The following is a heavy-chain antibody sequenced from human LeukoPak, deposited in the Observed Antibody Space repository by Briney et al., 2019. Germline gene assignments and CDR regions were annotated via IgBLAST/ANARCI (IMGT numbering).Heavy chain of an antibody. D-gene: IGHD6-19*01. CDR3: GRPRSAWFDAFDI. CDR2: INHSGST. CDR1: GGSFSGYY. J-gene: IGHJ3*02. V-gene: IGHV4-34*01. Sequence: SETLSLTCAVYGGSFSGYYWSWIRQPPGKGLEWIGEINHSGSTNYNPSLKSRVTISVDTSKNQFSLKLSSVAAADTAVYYCGRPRSAWFDAFDIWGQGIMVTVSS.